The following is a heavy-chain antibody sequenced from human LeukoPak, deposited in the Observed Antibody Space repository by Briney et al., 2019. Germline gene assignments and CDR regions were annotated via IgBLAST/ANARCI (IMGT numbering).Heavy chain of an antibody. CDR3: ARGGLDTTRGGYFDY. CDR1: GGSFSGFY. CDR2: ISHSGTT. J-gene: IGHJ4*02. D-gene: IGHD5-18*01. V-gene: IGHV4-34*01. Sequence: SETLSLTCAVYGGSFSGFYWSWIRQPPGQGLEWIWVISHSGTTYFNPSLKSRVTVSVDTSKSQFSLRLSSVTAADTAVYYCARGGLDTTRGGYFDYWGQGILVTVSS.